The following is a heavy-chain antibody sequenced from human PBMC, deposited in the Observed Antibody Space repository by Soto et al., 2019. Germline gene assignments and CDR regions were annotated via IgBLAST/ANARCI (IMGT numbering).Heavy chain of an antibody. CDR3: AKDWGQQLAQYYFDY. Sequence: GGSLRLSCAASGFTFSGYGMHWVRQAPGKGLEWVAVISYDGSNKYYADSVKGRFTISRDNSKNTLYLQMNSLRAEDTAIYYCAKDWGQQLAQYYFDYWGQGTLVTVSS. D-gene: IGHD6-13*01. J-gene: IGHJ4*02. V-gene: IGHV3-30*18. CDR2: ISYDGSNK. CDR1: GFTFSGYG.